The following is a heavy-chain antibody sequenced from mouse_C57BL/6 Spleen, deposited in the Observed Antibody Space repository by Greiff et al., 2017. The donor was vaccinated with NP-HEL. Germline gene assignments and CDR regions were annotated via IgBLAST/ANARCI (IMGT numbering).Heavy chain of an antibody. Sequence: EVQVVESGAELVKPGASVKLSCTASGFNIKDYYMHWVKQRTEQGLEWIGRIDPEDGETKYAPKFQGKATITADTSSNTAYLQLSSLTSEDTAVYYCAREGLIYYDYDGRPFGDYWGQGTTLTVSS. D-gene: IGHD2-4*01. CDR2: IDPEDGET. V-gene: IGHV14-2*01. J-gene: IGHJ2*01. CDR1: GFNIKDYY. CDR3: AREGLIYYDYDGRPFGDY.